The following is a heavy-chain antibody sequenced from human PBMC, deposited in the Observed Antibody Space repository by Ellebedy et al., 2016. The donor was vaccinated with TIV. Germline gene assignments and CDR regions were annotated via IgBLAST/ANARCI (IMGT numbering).Heavy chain of an antibody. J-gene: IGHJ4*02. CDR1: GFDFSIYP. V-gene: IGHV3-30*09. Sequence: GGSLRLSCEASGFDFSIYPMHWVRQAPGKGLEWVAVISHGGRNKYYADSVKGRLAISRDNSKQTLYLQLNRLTPEDAAVYFCVRDRSYSGSGTYWGTFQNWGQGTLVAVSS. CDR2: ISHGGRNK. D-gene: IGHD3-10*01. CDR3: VRDRSYSGSGTYWGTFQN.